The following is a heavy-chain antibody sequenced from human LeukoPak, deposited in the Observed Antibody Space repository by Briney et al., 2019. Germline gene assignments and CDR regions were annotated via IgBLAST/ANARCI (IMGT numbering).Heavy chain of an antibody. CDR1: GFTFSNYW. D-gene: IGHD2/OR15-2a*01. J-gene: IGHJ6*04. V-gene: IGHV3-7*03. CDR2: INPDGSEK. Sequence: GGSLRLSCAASGFTFSNYWMSWVRQAPGNGLEWVANINPDGSEKYSVDSVTGRFTISRDNAENTVFLQMNSLRAEDSAVYYCARDLSAWDVWGKGTTVTVSS. CDR3: ARDLSAWDV.